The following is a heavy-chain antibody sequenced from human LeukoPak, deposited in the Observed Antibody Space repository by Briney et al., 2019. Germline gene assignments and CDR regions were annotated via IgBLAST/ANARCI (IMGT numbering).Heavy chain of an antibody. CDR3: ARDSGTYYFVY. J-gene: IGHJ4*02. D-gene: IGHD1-26*01. CDR1: GFTFSSYA. V-gene: IGHV3-9*01. CDR2: ISWSSGSI. Sequence: GGSLRLSCAASGFTFSSYAMSWVRQAPGKGLEWVSGISWSSGSIGYADSVKGRFTVSRDNAKNSLFLQMNSLRVEDTALYYCARDSGTYYFVYWGQGALVTVSS.